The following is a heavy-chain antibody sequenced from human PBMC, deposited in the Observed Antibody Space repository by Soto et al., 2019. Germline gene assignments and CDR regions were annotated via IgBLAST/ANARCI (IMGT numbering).Heavy chain of an antibody. CDR3: ARESAALNWFDP. Sequence: EVQLVESGGGLVQPGGSLRLSCAASGFTFSSYSMNWIRQAPGKGLEWVSYISSSSSTIYYADSVKGRFTISRDNAKNSLYLQMNSLRDEDTAVYYCARESAALNWFDPWGQGTLVTVSS. V-gene: IGHV3-48*02. J-gene: IGHJ5*02. CDR2: ISSSSSTI. D-gene: IGHD2-2*01. CDR1: GFTFSSYS.